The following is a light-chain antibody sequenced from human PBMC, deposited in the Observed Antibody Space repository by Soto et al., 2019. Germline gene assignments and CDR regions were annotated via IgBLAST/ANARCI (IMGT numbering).Light chain of an antibody. CDR3: PCTTTWR. J-gene: IGKJ1*01. V-gene: IGKV1-39*01. CDR1: QGISSY. CDR2: AAS. Sequence: IRRTQTPCTRGAYASDGVTGVCRASQGISSYLNWYQQKPGKAPKLLIYAASSLQSGVPLRFSGSGSETDFTLTFSSLRPDAFATYSCPCTTTWRFGEGTKVDIK.